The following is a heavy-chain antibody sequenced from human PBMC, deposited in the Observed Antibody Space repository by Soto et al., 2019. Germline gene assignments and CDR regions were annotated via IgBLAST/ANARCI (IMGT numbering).Heavy chain of an antibody. D-gene: IGHD5-18*01. V-gene: IGHV3-72*01. CDR2: TRNKANGYTT. CDR1: GFTLSDHY. J-gene: IGHJ4*02. Sequence: EVQLVESGGGLVQPGGSLRLSCAVSGFTLSDHYIDWVRQAPGKGLEWVGRTRNKANGYTTDYAASVKGRFAIPRDDSKNSLYLHMNRLKTEDTTLYECLRVVAGYRYGQHFEYWGQGTLVTVSS. CDR3: LRVVAGYRYGQHFEY.